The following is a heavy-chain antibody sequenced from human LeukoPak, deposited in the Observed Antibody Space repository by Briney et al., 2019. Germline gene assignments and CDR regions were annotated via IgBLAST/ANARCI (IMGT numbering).Heavy chain of an antibody. CDR2: INPSGGST. CDR3: ARDQSYDSSGYPNGYFDY. Sequence: GASVKVSCKASGYTFTSYYMHWVRQAPGQGLEWMGIINPSGGSTSYAQKFQGRVTMTRDTSTSTVYVELSSLRSEDTAVYYCARDQSYDSSGYPNGYFDYWGQGTLVTVSS. CDR1: GYTFTSYY. V-gene: IGHV1-46*01. D-gene: IGHD3-22*01. J-gene: IGHJ4*02.